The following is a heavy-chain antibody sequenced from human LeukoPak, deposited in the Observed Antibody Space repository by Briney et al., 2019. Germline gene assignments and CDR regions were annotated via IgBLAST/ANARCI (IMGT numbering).Heavy chain of an antibody. CDR2: IYYSGST. V-gene: IGHV4-39*07. CDR3: ARSWVTGVVPASRGDYYYYYMDV. CDR1: GGSISSSSYY. Sequence: SETLSLTCTVSGGSISSSSYYWGWIRQPPGKGLEWIGSIYYSGSTYYNPSLKSRVTISVDTSKNQFSLKLSSVTAADTAVYYCARSWVTGVVPASRGDYYYYYMDVWGKGTTVTVSS. D-gene: IGHD2-2*01. J-gene: IGHJ6*03.